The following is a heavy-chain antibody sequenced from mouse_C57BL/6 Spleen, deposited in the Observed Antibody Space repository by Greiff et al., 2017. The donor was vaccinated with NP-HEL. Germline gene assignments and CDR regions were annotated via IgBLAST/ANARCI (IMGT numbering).Heavy chain of an antibody. V-gene: IGHV1-62-2*01. Sequence: QVQLQQSGAELVKPGASVKLSCKASGYTFTEYTIHWVKQRSGQGLEWIGWFYPGSGSIKYNEKFKDKATLTADKSSSTVYMELSRLTSEDSAVYFCARHEEESRTFSPLYYAMDYWGQGTSVTVSS. CDR2: FYPGSGSI. D-gene: IGHD1-3*01. J-gene: IGHJ4*01. CDR3: ARHEEESRTFSPLYYAMDY. CDR1: GYTFTEYT.